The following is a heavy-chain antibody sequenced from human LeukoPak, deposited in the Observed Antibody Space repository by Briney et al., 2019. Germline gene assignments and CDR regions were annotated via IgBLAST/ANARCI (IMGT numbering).Heavy chain of an antibody. Sequence: PGGSLRLSCTVSGFTVSINSMSWVRQAPGKGLDWVSYIGSRGATIYYADSVKGRFTISRDNAKNSLYLQMNSLRAEDTAVYYCAELGITMIGGVWGKGTTVTISS. J-gene: IGHJ6*04. CDR2: IGSRGATI. D-gene: IGHD3-10*02. V-gene: IGHV3-11*04. CDR3: AELGITMIGGV. CDR1: GFTVSINS.